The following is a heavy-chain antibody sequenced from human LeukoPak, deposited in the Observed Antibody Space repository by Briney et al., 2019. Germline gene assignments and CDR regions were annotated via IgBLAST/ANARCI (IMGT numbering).Heavy chain of an antibody. CDR1: GFTFSSYW. J-gene: IGHJ4*02. V-gene: IGHV3-74*01. Sequence: PGGSPRLSCAASGFTFSSYWMHWVRQAPGKGLVWVSRINSDGSSTSYADSVKGRFTISRDNAKNTLYLQMNSLRAEDTAVYYCARPGSSYGDYVTPPERHFDYWGQGTLVTVSS. CDR3: ARPGSSYGDYVTPPERHFDY. CDR2: INSDGSST. D-gene: IGHD4-17*01.